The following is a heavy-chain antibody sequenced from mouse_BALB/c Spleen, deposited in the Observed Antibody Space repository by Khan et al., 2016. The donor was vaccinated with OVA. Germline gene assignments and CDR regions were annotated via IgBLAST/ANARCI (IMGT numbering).Heavy chain of an antibody. CDR2: IWSGGST. CDR1: GFSLTSYG. CDR3: ARTYFSYGNYGDYYTMDY. D-gene: IGHD2-1*01. J-gene: IGHJ4*01. V-gene: IGHV2-2*02. Sequence: QVQLKESGPGLVQPSQSLSITCTVSGFSLTSYGVPWVRQSPGKGLEWLGVIWSGGSTDYNSAFISRLTTSKENSKSQSFFKMNSLQANDTAIYYCARTYFSYGNYGDYYTMDYWGQGTSVTVSS.